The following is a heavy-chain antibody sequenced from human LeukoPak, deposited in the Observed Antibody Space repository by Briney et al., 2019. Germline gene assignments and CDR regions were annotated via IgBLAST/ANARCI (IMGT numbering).Heavy chain of an antibody. V-gene: IGHV4-61*02. J-gene: IGHJ4*02. Sequence: PSETLSLTCTVSGGSISSCSYYWSWIRQPAGKGLEWIGRIYTSGSTNYNPSLKSRVTISVDTSKNQFSLKLSSVTAADTAVYYCARDRTVTKFDYWGQGTLVTVSS. CDR1: GGSISSCSYY. D-gene: IGHD4-17*01. CDR2: IYTSGST. CDR3: ARDRTVTKFDY.